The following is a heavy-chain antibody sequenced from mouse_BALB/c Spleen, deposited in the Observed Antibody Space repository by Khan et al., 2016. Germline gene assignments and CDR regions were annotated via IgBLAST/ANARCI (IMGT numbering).Heavy chain of an antibody. V-gene: IGHV1S56*01. CDR2: IFPGDGST. J-gene: IGHJ3*01. CDR3: TRTYYKYDGSWFAY. CDR1: GYTFTSYD. D-gene: IGHD2-14*01. Sequence: QVQLQQSGAELIKPGASVKLSCKASGYTFTSYDINWVRQRPEQGLEWIGWIFPGDGSTKYNEKFMGKATLTTDKSSSTAYMQLSRLTSEDSAVYFCTRTYYKYDGSWFAYWGRGTLVTVSA.